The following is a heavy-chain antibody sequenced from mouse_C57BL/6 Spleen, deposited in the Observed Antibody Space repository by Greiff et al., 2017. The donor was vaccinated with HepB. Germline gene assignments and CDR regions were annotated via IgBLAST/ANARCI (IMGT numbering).Heavy chain of an antibody. CDR2: INYDGSST. CDR3: AREDGTLFAY. CDR1: GFTFSDYY. J-gene: IGHJ3*01. V-gene: IGHV5-16*01. Sequence: EVKLEESEGGLVQPGSSMKLSCTASGFTFSDYYMAWVRQVPEKGLEWVANINYDGSSTYYLDSLKSRFIISRDNAKNILYLQMSSLKSEDTATYYCAREDGTLFAYWGQGTLVTVSA. D-gene: IGHD2-1*01.